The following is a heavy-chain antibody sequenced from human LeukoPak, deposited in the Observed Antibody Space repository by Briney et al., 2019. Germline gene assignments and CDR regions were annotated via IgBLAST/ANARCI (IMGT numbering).Heavy chain of an antibody. D-gene: IGHD6-13*01. Sequence: GASVKVSCKASGYTFTSYGISWVRQAPGQGLEWMGWISAYNGNTNYAQKLQGRVTMTTDTSTSTAYMELRGLRSDDTAVYYCARDPPRIAAAANFDYWGQGTLVTVSS. CDR3: ARDPPRIAAAANFDY. V-gene: IGHV1-18*01. CDR2: ISAYNGNT. J-gene: IGHJ4*02. CDR1: GYTFTSYG.